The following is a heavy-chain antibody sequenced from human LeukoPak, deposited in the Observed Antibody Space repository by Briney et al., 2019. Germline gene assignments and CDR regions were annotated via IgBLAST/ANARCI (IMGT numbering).Heavy chain of an antibody. Sequence: SQTLSLTCTVSGVSISSGGYYWNWIRQHPGKGLEWIGYISYSGSTHHNPSLKSRVTISVDTSKNQFSLKLTSVTAADTAVYYCARGGLGTSYWYYAFDIWGQGTMVTVSS. CDR2: ISYSGST. J-gene: IGHJ3*02. CDR1: GVSISSGGYY. V-gene: IGHV4-31*03. D-gene: IGHD2-2*01. CDR3: ARGGLGTSYWYYAFDI.